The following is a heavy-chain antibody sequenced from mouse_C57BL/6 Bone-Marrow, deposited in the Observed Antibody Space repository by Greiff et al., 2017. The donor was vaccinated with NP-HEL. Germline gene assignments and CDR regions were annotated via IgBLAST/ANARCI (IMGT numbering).Heavy chain of an antibody. CDR2: IWRGGST. D-gene: IGHD1-1*01. CDR3: AKKGCLLRSYAMGD. CDR1: GFSFTSYG. V-gene: IGHV2-5*01. Sequence: VQLQESGPGLVQPSQCLSISCTVSGFSFTSYGVHWVRQSPGKGLEWLGVIWRGGSTDYNAAFMSRLSITTANSKSQVFLKRNSLQADDTAIYYCAKKGCLLRSYAMGDWGQGTSVTVAS. J-gene: IGHJ4*01.